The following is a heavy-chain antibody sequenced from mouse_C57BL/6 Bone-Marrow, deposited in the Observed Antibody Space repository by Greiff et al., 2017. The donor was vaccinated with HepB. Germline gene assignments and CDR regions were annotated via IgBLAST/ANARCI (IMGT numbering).Heavy chain of an antibody. Sequence: QVQLQQSGAELMKPGASVKLSCKATGYTFTGYWIEWVKQRPGHGLEWIGEILPGSGSTNYNAKFKGKATFTADTASNPAYMQLSSLTTEDSAIYYCARGPITTVVGRDYWGQGTTLTVSS. CDR1: GYTFTGYW. CDR2: ILPGSGST. CDR3: ARGPITTVVGRDY. J-gene: IGHJ2*01. D-gene: IGHD1-1*01. V-gene: IGHV1-9*01.